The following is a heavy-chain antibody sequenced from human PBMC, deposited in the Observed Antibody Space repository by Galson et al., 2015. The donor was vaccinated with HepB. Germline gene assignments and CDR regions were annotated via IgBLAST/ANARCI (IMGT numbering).Heavy chain of an antibody. J-gene: IGHJ4*02. CDR2: ISSSSSTI. CDR1: GFTFSSYS. V-gene: IGHV3-48*01. Sequence: SLRLSCAASGFTFSSYSMNWVRQAPGKGLEWVSYISSSSSTIYYADSVKGRFTISRDNAKNSLYLQMNSLRAEDTAVYYCARVQYYYDSSGYYIDYWGQGTLVTVSS. CDR3: ARVQYYYDSSGYYIDY. D-gene: IGHD3-22*01.